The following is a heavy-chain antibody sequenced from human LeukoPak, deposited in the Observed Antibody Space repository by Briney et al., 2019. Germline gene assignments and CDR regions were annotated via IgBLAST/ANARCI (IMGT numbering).Heavy chain of an antibody. D-gene: IGHD6-19*01. Sequence: PGGSLRLSCAASGFTFSSYWMSWVRQAPGNGLEWVANINQDGSEKYYVDSVKGRLTISRDNAKNSLSLQMNSLRAEDTAVYYCATHVSGWKGFFDYWGQGTLVTVSS. CDR1: GFTFSSYW. J-gene: IGHJ4*02. V-gene: IGHV3-7*03. CDR3: ATHVSGWKGFFDY. CDR2: INQDGSEK.